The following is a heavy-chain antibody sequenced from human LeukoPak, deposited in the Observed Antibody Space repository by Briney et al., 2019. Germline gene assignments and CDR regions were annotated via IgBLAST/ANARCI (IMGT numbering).Heavy chain of an antibody. J-gene: IGHJ6*02. CDR1: GGSISSGDYY. V-gene: IGHV4-30-4*01. Sequence: SETLSLTCTVSGGSISSGDYYWSWIRQPPGKGLEWIGYIYYSGSTYYNPSLKSRVTISVDTSKNQFSLKLSSVTAADTAVYYCARERPYYGMDVWGQGTTVTVSS. CDR3: ARERPYYGMDV. CDR2: IYYSGST.